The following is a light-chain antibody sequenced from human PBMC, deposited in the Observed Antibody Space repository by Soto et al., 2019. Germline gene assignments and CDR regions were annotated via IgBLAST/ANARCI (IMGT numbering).Light chain of an antibody. CDR1: RSNIGANYD. J-gene: IGLJ2*01. Sequence: QSVLTQPPSVSGAPGQRVTISCTGSRSNIGANYDVHWYQQVPGTAPKVLIYSNRNRPSGVPDRFPGSKAGTSASLAITGLQAEDEADYYCQSYDSSLSGVVFGGGTKLTVL. CDR2: SNR. V-gene: IGLV1-40*01. CDR3: QSYDSSLSGVV.